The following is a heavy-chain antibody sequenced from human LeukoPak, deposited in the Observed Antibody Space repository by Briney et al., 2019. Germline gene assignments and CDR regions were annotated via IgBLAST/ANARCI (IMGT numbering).Heavy chain of an antibody. Sequence: SETLSLTCSVSGGSISSSSYYWGWIRQPPGKGLEWIGSIYYSGSTYYNPSLKSRVTISVDTSKNQFSLKLSSVTAADTAVYYCARDRPGDSSSSWYYYYYMDVWGKGTTVTVSS. CDR1: GGSISSSSYY. CDR3: ARDRPGDSSSSWYYYYYMDV. J-gene: IGHJ6*03. V-gene: IGHV4-39*07. CDR2: IYYSGST. D-gene: IGHD6-6*01.